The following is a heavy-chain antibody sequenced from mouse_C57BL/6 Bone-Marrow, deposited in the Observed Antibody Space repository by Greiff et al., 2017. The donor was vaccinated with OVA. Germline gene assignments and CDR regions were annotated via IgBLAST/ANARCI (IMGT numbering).Heavy chain of an antibody. CDR3: TRGYSNYYAMDY. J-gene: IGHJ4*01. Sequence: QVHVKQSGAELVRPGASVTLSCKASGYTFTDYEMHWVKQTPVHGLEWIGAIDPETGGTAYNQKFKGKAILPAAKSSSTAYMELRSLTSEDSAVYYGTRGYSNYYAMDYWGQGTSVTVSS. CDR1: GYTFTDYE. D-gene: IGHD2-5*01. V-gene: IGHV1-15*01. CDR2: IDPETGGT.